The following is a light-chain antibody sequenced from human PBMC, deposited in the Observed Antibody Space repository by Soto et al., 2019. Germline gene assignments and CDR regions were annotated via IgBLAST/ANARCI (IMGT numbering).Light chain of an antibody. CDR1: QSVSSAY. CDR3: QQSGSSFYT. J-gene: IGKJ2*01. CDR2: GAS. V-gene: IGKV3-20*01. Sequence: EIVLTQSPGTLSLSPGERATLSCRASQSVSSAYLAWYQQIPGQGPRLLIYGASSRATGIPDRFSGNGSGTDFTLTISGLEPEDFAVYYCQQSGSSFYTFGQGTKLEIK.